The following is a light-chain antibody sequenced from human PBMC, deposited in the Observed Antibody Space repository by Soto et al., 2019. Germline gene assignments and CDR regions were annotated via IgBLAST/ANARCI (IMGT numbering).Light chain of an antibody. CDR1: QGIRND. CDR2: ATS. V-gene: IGKV1-17*01. CDR3: LQHNSYPRT. Sequence: DIQMTQSPSSLSASVGDRVTITCRASQGIRNDLSWYQQKPGKAPKRLIFATSSLQSGVPSRFSGSGSGTEFTLTISSLQPEDFETYYCLQHNSYPRTFGQGTKVEIK. J-gene: IGKJ1*01.